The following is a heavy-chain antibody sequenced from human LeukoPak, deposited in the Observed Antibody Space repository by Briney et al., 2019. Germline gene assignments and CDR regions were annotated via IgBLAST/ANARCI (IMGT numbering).Heavy chain of an antibody. CDR1: GGSISSGGYY. V-gene: IGHV4-31*03. J-gene: IGHJ6*03. D-gene: IGHD2-2*01. Sequence: SETLSLTCTVSGGSISSGGYYWSWIRQHPGKGLEWIGYIYYSGSTYYNPSLKSRVTRSVDTSKNQFSLKLSSVTAADTAVYYCARTKVVVPAAMNYMDVWGKGTTVTVSS. CDR2: IYYSGST. CDR3: ARTKVVVPAAMNYMDV.